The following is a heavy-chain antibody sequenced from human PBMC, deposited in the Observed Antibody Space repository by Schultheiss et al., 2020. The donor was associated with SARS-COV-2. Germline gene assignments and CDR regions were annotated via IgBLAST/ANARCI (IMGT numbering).Heavy chain of an antibody. D-gene: IGHD2-2*01. CDR1: GGSISSGGYY. CDR3: ARVGCSSTSCYQNDY. CDR2: IYYSGST. J-gene: IGHJ4*02. Sequence: SETLSLTCTVSGGSISSGGYYWSWIRQHPGKGLEWIGYIYYSGSTYYNPSLKSRVTMSVDTSTNQFSLKLSSVTAADTAVYYCARVGCSSTSCYQNDYWGQGTLVTVSS. V-gene: IGHV4-31*03.